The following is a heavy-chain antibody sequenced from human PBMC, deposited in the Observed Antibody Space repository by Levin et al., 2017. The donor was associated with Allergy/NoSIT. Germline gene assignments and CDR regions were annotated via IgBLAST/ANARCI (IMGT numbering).Heavy chain of an antibody. D-gene: IGHD4-17*01. Sequence: PSETLSLTCAVSGGSLGGYYWSWLRQPPGKGLEWIGEVSHHAISTYNPSLDSRVTILVDPSRNPFSLDLHSVTAADTGVYYCAVFSLRYGTFDIWGQGTMVTVSS. V-gene: IGHV4-34*01. CDR1: GGSLGGYY. CDR3: AVFSLRYGTFDI. J-gene: IGHJ3*02. CDR2: VSHHAIS.